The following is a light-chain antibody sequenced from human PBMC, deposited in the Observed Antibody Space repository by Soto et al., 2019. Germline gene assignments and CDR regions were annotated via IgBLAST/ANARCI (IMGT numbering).Light chain of an antibody. CDR3: AAWDDSLSGVV. Sequence: QAVVTQPPSASGTPGQRVNISCSGSSSNIGSNYVYWYQQLPGTAPKLLIYRNNQRPSGVPDRFSGSKSGTSASLAISGLRSEDEADYYCAAWDDSLSGVVFGGWTKLTVL. CDR2: RNN. J-gene: IGLJ2*01. CDR1: SSNIGSNY. V-gene: IGLV1-47*01.